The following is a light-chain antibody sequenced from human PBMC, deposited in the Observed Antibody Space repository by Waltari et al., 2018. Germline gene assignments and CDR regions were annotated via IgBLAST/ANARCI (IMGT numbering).Light chain of an antibody. J-gene: IGLJ1*01. CDR2: MTN. Sequence: QTVVTQEPSLTVSPGGTVTLTCASSTGAVTSGYYPNWFQQKPGQAPRALIYMTNNKPPWTPSRFSGSLRGGKAALTLSGVQPEDEAEYYCLLYYGGALYVFGTGTKVTVL. CDR1: TGAVTSGYY. CDR3: LLYYGGALYV. V-gene: IGLV7-43*01.